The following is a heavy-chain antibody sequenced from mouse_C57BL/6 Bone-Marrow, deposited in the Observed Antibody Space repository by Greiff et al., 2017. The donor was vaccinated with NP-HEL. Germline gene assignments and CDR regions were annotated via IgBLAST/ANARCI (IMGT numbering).Heavy chain of an antibody. D-gene: IGHD2-5*01. Sequence: DVKLVESGGDLVKPGGSLKLSCAASGFTFSSYGMSWVRQTPDKRLEWVATISSGGSYTYYPDSVKGRFTISRDNAKNTLYLQMSSLKSEDTAMYYCARCSYSNLLSWGQGTLVTVSA. CDR1: GFTFSSYG. J-gene: IGHJ3*01. V-gene: IGHV5-6*02. CDR3: ARCSYSNLLS. CDR2: ISSGGSYT.